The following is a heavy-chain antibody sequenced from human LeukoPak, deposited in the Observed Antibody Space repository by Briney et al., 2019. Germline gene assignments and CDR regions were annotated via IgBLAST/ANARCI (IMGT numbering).Heavy chain of an antibody. CDR1: GFTFSSYA. V-gene: IGHV3-30-3*02. CDR3: AKMQVGYGSGKYFDY. J-gene: IGHJ4*02. CDR2: ISYDGSNK. Sequence: GGTLRLSCAASGFTFSSYAMHWVRQAPGKGLEWVAVISYDGSNKYYADSVKGRFTISRDNSKNTLYLQMNSLRAEDTAVYYCAKMQVGYGSGKYFDYWGQGTLVTVSS. D-gene: IGHD3-10*01.